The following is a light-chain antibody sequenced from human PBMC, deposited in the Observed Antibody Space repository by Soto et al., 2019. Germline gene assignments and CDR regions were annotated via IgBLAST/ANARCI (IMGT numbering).Light chain of an antibody. CDR3: QQLNDYPIT. Sequence: IQLTQFPSSLSASVGDRVTLTCRAGQGINSFLAWYQQKPGKAPKLLIYAAATLPSGVPSRFSGSASGTDFTLTISSLQPEDSATYYCQQLNDYPITFGHGTRLEIK. CDR1: QGINSF. J-gene: IGKJ5*01. V-gene: IGKV1-9*01. CDR2: AAA.